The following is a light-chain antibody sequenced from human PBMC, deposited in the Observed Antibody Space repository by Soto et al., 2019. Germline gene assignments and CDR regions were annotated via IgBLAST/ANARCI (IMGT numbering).Light chain of an antibody. CDR2: EGS. Sequence: QSVLAQPASVSGSPGQSITISCTGTSSDVGSYNLVSWYQQHPGKAPKLMIYEGSKRPSGVSNRSSGSKSGSTASLTISGLQAEDEADYYCCSYAGSSTSYVFGTGTKVTVL. V-gene: IGLV2-23*01. J-gene: IGLJ1*01. CDR3: CSYAGSSTSYV. CDR1: SSDVGSYNL.